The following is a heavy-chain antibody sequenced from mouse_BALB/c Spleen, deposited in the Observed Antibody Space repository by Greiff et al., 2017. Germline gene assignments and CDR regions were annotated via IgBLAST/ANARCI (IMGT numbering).Heavy chain of an antibody. CDR1: GFTFSSYG. D-gene: IGHD1-1*01. CDR2: INSNGGST. V-gene: IGHV5-6-3*01. CDR3: ARDYYGSSFAY. J-gene: IGHJ3*01. Sequence: EVQVVESGGGLVQPGGSRKLSCAASGFTFSSYGMSWVRQTPDKRLELVATINSNGGSTYYPDSVKGRFTISRDNAKNTLYLQMSSLKSEDTAMYYCARDYYGSSFAYWGQGTLVTVSA.